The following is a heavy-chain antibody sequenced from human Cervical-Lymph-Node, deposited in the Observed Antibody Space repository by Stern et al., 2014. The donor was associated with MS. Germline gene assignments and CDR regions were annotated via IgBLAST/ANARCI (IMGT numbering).Heavy chain of an antibody. J-gene: IGHJ5*02. CDR1: GGSISSGGYY. D-gene: IGHD4-17*01. CDR2: IYYSGST. CDR3: ARATYGDYPNWFDP. V-gene: IGHV4-31*03. Sequence: QVQLVQSGPGLVKPSQTLAITCTVSGGSISSGGYYWSWIRQPPGKGLEWIGYIYYSGSTYYNPSLKSRVTISVDTSKNQFSLKLSSVTAADTAVYYCARATYGDYPNWFDPWGQGTLVTVSS.